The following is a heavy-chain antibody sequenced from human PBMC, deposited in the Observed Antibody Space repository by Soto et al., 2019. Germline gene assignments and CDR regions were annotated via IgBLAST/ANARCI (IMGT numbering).Heavy chain of an antibody. Sequence: GESLKISCKGSGYSFTSYWIGWVRQMPGKGLEWMGIIYPGDSDTRYSPSFQGQVTISADKSISTAYLQWSSLKASDTAMYYCARLRVSPTQRIYGMDVWGQGTTVTVSS. CDR2: IYPGDSDT. J-gene: IGHJ6*02. CDR3: ARLRVSPTQRIYGMDV. CDR1: GYSFTSYW. V-gene: IGHV5-51*01.